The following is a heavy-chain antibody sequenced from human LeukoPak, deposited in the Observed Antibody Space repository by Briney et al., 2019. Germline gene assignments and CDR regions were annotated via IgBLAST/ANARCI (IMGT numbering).Heavy chain of an antibody. D-gene: IGHD3-16*01. V-gene: IGHV5-51*01. Sequence: GESLKISCKASGYSFSDYWIAWVRQMPGKGLEGVGIIDPSDSDARYSPSFEGNVIFSVDKSINTACLQWSSLRASDSAMYYCARLTLGAWGQGTMVTVPS. J-gene: IGHJ5*02. CDR2: IDPSDSDA. CDR3: ARLTLGA. CDR1: GYSFSDYW.